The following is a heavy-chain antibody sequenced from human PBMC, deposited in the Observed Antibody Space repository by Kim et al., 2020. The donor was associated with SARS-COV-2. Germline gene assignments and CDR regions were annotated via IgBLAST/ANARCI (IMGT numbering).Heavy chain of an antibody. CDR3: APRRPVAPVRWAFDI. Sequence: ADSVKGRFSISIDNSKNTMYLQMNSLRVDDTAVYYCAPRRPVAPVRWAFDIWGQGTMVTVSS. J-gene: IGHJ3*02. V-gene: IGHV3-23*01. D-gene: IGHD3-16*01.